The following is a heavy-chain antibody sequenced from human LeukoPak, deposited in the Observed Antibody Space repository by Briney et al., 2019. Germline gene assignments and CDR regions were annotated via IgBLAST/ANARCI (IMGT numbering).Heavy chain of an antibody. D-gene: IGHD3-3*01. CDR2: INHSGST. Sequence: SETLSLTCAVYGGSFSGYYWSWIRQPPGKGLEWIGEINHSGSTNYNPSLRSRVTISVDTSKNQFSLKLSSVTAADTAVYYCARRADSYYDFWSGYGVLGGWFDPWGQGTLVTVSS. V-gene: IGHV4-34*01. CDR1: GGSFSGYY. J-gene: IGHJ5*02. CDR3: ARRADSYYDFWSGYGVLGGWFDP.